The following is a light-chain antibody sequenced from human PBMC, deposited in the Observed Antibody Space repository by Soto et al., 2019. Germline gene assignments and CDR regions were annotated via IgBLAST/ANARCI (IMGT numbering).Light chain of an antibody. CDR3: QQRRNWPPVT. CDR2: DAS. V-gene: IGKV3-11*01. J-gene: IGKJ4*01. Sequence: EIVVTQAPATLSLSPGERATLSCRASQSVSSYLAWYQQKPGQAPRLLIYDASNRATGIPARFSGSGSGTDFTLTISSLEPEDLASYYCQQRRNWPPVTFGGGTKVAIK. CDR1: QSVSSY.